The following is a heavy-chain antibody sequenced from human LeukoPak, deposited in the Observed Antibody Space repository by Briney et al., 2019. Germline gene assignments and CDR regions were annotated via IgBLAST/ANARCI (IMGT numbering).Heavy chain of an antibody. D-gene: IGHD3-9*01. CDR1: AFTFTTYP. CDR3: AKLDYDNY. CDR2: ISGSGSST. J-gene: IGHJ4*02. V-gene: IGHV3-23*01. Sequence: GGSLRLSCASSAFTFTTYPMNWLRQTPEKGLEWVSAISGSGSSTYYSDSVKGRFTISRDNSKNTLYLQMNSLRAEDTALYYCAKLDYDNYWGQGTLVTVSS.